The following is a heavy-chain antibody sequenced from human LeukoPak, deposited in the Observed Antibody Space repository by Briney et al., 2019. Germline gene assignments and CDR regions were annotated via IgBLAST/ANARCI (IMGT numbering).Heavy chain of an antibody. CDR3: ARDRTADSYYDFWSPYMDV. CDR1: GFTVSSNY. CDR2: IYSGGST. Sequence: TGGSLRLSCAASGFTVSSNYMSWVRQAPGKGLEWVSVIYSGGSTYYADSVKGRFTISRDNSNNTLYLQMNSLRAEDTAVYYCARDRTADSYYDFWSPYMDVWGKGTTVTVSS. J-gene: IGHJ6*03. V-gene: IGHV3-53*01. D-gene: IGHD3-3*01.